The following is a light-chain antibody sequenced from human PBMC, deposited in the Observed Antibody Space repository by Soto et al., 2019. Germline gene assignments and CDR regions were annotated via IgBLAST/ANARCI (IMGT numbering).Light chain of an antibody. CDR2: GAS. CDR1: QTIFNSY. V-gene: IGKV3-20*01. Sequence: ENVLTQFPGTLSLSPGDTATLSCRASQTIFNSYLAWYKQKPGQAPRLLIYGASSRATSIPDRFSGGGSGTDFTLTITRLEPEDFAVYYCQHYGSSYTFGQGTKLEMK. CDR3: QHYGSSYT. J-gene: IGKJ2*01.